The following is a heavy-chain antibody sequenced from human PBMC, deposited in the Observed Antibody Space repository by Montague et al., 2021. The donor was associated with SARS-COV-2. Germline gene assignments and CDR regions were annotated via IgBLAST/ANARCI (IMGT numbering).Heavy chain of an antibody. V-gene: IGHV4-39*01. CDR3: ATRTRYPQNDFGF. D-gene: IGHD1-14*01. CDR1: GDSIRNSDYT. J-gene: IGHJ4*02. CDR2: NNNGGSY. Sequence: SETLSLTCTVSGDSIRNSDYTWGWDCQPQGNGLVWVVNNNNGGSYFYNPSLKSRVTIFVDTSKNQFSLKLSSVTAADTAVYYCATRTRYPQNDFGFWGQGTLVTVSS.